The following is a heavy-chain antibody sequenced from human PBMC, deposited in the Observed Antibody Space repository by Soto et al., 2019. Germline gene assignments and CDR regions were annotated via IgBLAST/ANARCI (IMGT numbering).Heavy chain of an antibody. D-gene: IGHD3-16*02. J-gene: IGHJ4*02. V-gene: IGHV3-23*01. CDR1: GFTFSIYA. CDR2: ISGSGGKT. Sequence: PGGSLRLSCTVSGFTFSIYAMSWVRQAPGEGLEWVSSISGSGGKTYYADSVKGRFTISRDNSKNTLYLQMNSLRAEDTAVYYCAKDLLMISFGGVIAHFDYWGQGTQVTVSS. CDR3: AKDLLMISFGGVIAHFDY.